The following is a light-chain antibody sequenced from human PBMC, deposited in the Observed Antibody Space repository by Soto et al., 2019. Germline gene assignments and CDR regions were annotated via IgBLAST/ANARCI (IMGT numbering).Light chain of an antibody. CDR2: ATS. J-gene: IGKJ2*01. Sequence: VLSQSPGPLSLCPGERASLSCRASQSVDRNYLSWFQHKRGPPPRVLVFATSSRAAGTPVMFSGSGSGTHITLTITRVEPEDFGVYYCQQYCGSPPAYTFGLGTKLEI. CDR1: QSVDRNY. CDR3: QQYCGSPPAYT. V-gene: IGKV3-20*01.